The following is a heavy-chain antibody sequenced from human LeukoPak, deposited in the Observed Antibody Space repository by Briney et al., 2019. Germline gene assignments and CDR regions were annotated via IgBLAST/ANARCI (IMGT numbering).Heavy chain of an antibody. J-gene: IGHJ4*02. Sequence: PGGSLRLSCAASGFTFSSYAMHWVRQAPGKGLEWVSYISSSGSTKYYADSVKGRITISRDNAKKSMYLQMNSLRAEDTAVYYCARAFGSGSYSFWGQGTLVSVSS. D-gene: IGHD3-10*01. CDR3: ARAFGSGSYSF. CDR2: ISSSGSTK. V-gene: IGHV3-48*03. CDR1: GFTFSSYA.